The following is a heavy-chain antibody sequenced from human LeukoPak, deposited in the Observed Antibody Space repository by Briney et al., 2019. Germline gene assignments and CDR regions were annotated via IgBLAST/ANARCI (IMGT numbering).Heavy chain of an antibody. D-gene: IGHD2-15*01. CDR2: IIPIFGTA. Sequence: SVKVSCKASGGTFSSYAISWVRQAPGQGLEWMGGIIPIFGTANYAQKFQGRVTITTDESTSTAYMELSSLRSEDTAVYYCASIVPHRSGGSCPWPFDYWGQGTPVTASS. CDR1: GGTFSSYA. V-gene: IGHV1-69*05. CDR3: ASIVPHRSGGSCPWPFDY. J-gene: IGHJ4*02.